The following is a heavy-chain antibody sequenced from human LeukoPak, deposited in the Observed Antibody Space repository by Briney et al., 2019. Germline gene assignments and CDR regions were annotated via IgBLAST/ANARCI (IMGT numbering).Heavy chain of an antibody. CDR3: TNFDY. Sequence: AGGSLRLSCTASGLTFSSSGMHWVRQAPGKGLDWVSLINHDGTNTFYADSVKGRFTISRDNSQNTLYLQMNSLRGEDTAVYYCTNFDYWGQGTLVTVSS. CDR1: GLTFSSSG. CDR2: INHDGTNT. V-gene: IGHV3-30*02. J-gene: IGHJ4*02.